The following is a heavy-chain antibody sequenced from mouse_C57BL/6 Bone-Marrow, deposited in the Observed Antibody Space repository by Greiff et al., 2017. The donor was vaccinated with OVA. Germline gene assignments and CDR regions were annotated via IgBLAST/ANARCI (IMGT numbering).Heavy chain of an antibody. V-gene: IGHV3-6*01. J-gene: IGHJ3*01. CDR3: ARRGDGYYGFAY. CDR1: GYSITSGYY. Sequence: DVKLQESGPGLVKPSQSLSLTCSVTGYSITSGYYWNWIRQFPGNKLGWMGYISYDGSNNYNPSLKNRISITRDTSKTQFFLKLNSVTTEDTATYYCARRGDGYYGFAYWGQGTLVTVSA. CDR2: ISYDGSN. D-gene: IGHD2-3*01.